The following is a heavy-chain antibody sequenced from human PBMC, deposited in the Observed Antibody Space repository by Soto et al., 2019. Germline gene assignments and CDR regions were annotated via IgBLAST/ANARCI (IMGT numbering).Heavy chain of an antibody. CDR2: INSDGSST. Sequence: GVSLRLSCAACGFTFSSYWIHWVRQAPGKGLVWVSRINSDGSSTSYADSVKGRFTISRDNAKNTLYLQMNSLRAEDTAVYYCARTMPSGSYYRNHRYGIYVCGQGTTVTVSS. J-gene: IGHJ6*02. CDR3: ARTMPSGSYYRNHRYGIYV. CDR1: GFTFSSYW. D-gene: IGHD1-26*01. V-gene: IGHV3-74*01.